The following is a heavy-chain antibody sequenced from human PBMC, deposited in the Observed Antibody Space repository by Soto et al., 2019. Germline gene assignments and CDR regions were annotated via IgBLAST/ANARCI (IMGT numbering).Heavy chain of an antibody. J-gene: IGHJ3*02. CDR3: VRGPSHGAFDI. CDR1: GSTFSSYD. CDR2: ISPDGNNA. V-gene: IGHV3-30-3*01. Sequence: QVQLVESGGDVVQPGRSLRLSCAASGSTFSSYDIHWVRQAPGKGLEWVAHISPDGNNAYYADSVKGRFTISRDNARNTAYLQLNRRRPEDAAVYHCVRGPSHGAFDIWGQGTLVTVSS.